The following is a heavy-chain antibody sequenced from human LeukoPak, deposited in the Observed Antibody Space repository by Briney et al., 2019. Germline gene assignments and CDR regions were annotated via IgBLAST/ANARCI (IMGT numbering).Heavy chain of an antibody. D-gene: IGHD6-13*01. J-gene: IGHJ6*03. V-gene: IGHV3-30*01. CDR1: GFTFSNYA. CDR2: MSYDGSNK. Sequence: GGSLRLSCAASGFTFSNYAMHWVRQAPGKGLEWVAVMSYDGSNKYYADSVKGRFTISRDISKNTLHLQMNSLRAEDTAVYYCATAARDYYYYMDVWGKGTTVTVSS. CDR3: ATAARDYYYYMDV.